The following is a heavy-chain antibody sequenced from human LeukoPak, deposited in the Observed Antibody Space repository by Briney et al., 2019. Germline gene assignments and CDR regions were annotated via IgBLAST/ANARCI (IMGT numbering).Heavy chain of an antibody. D-gene: IGHD4-17*01. V-gene: IGHV1-69*05. CDR1: GGTFSSYA. J-gene: IGHJ4*02. CDR3: ARSGDYYFTLYYFDY. Sequence: GASVKVSCKASGGTFSSYAISWVRQAPGQGLEWMGGIIPIFGTANYAQKFQGRVTITTDESTSTAYMELSSLRSEDTAVYYCARSGDYYFTLYYFDYWGLGTLVTVSS. CDR2: IIPIFGTA.